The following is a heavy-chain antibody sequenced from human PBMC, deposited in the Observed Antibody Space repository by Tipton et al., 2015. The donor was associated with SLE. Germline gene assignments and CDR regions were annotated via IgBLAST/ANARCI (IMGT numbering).Heavy chain of an antibody. J-gene: IGHJ4*02. V-gene: IGHV3-23*01. Sequence: SLRLSCVASGFTFSSYAMSWVRQAPGKGLEWVSAISGSGGSTYYADSVKGRFTISRDNSKNTLYLQMNSLRAEDTADYYCARSSLGTPFDYWGQGTLVTVSS. CDR2: ISGSGGST. CDR3: ARSSLGTPFDY. CDR1: GFTFSSYA.